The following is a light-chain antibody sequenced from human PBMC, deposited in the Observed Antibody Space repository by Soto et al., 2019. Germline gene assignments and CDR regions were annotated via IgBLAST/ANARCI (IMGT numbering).Light chain of an antibody. V-gene: IGKV3-15*01. Sequence: EIVLTQSPATLSVSPGERATLSCRASQSVNSNLAWYQQKPGQAPRLLIYGASSRATGIPARFSGSGSGTEFTLTITSLQSEDFAVYYCQQYNSWPRTFGQGTKVDIK. CDR1: QSVNSN. J-gene: IGKJ1*01. CDR2: GAS. CDR3: QQYNSWPRT.